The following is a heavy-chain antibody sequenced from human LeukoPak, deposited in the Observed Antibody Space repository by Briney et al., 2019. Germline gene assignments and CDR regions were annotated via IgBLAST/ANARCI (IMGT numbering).Heavy chain of an antibody. V-gene: IGHV1-2*02. Sequence: ASVKVSCKASGYTFTGFYMRWVRQAPGRGIEWMGWINPISAGTNYAQKFQGRVTMTRDTSISTAYMELSRLRSDDTAVYYCARRSSYSNYAFDIWGQGTMVTVSS. CDR1: GYTFTGFY. J-gene: IGHJ3*02. D-gene: IGHD4-11*01. CDR3: ARRSSYSNYAFDI. CDR2: INPISAGT.